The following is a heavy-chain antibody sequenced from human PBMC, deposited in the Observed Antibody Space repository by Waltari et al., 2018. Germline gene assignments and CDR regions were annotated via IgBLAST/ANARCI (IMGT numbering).Heavy chain of an antibody. V-gene: IGHV4-61*02. CDR1: GGSISSGRYY. CDR2: NCTSGGT. Sequence: QVQLQASGPGLVKPSQTLSLTCTVSGGSISSGRYYWRWIRQPAGKGLEWSGRNCTSGGTNYKPSLKGRVTISVDTSKNQFTRKLSAVTAAETAVYYGARVGYYYDTKGDAVDIWGQGTMVTVSS. D-gene: IGHD3-22*01. J-gene: IGHJ3*02. CDR3: ARVGYYYDTKGDAVDI.